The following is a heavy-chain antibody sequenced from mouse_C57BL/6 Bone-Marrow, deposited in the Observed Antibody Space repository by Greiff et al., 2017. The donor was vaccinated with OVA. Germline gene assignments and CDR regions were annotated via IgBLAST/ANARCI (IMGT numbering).Heavy chain of an antibody. CDR2: IDPENGDT. J-gene: IGHJ2*01. D-gene: IGHD2-5*01. Sequence: VQLQQSGAELVRPGASVKLSCTASGFNIKDDYMHWVKQRPEQGLEWIGWIDPENGDTEYASKFQGKATITADTSSNTAYLQLSSLTSEDTAVYYCTTYYSNYVLFDCWGQGTTLTVSS. CDR1: GFNIKDDY. V-gene: IGHV14-4*01. CDR3: TTYYSNYVLFDC.